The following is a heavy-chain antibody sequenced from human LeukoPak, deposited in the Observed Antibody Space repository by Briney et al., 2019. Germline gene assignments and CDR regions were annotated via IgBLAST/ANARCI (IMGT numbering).Heavy chain of an antibody. CDR1: GYSFTSYW. Sequence: GASLKISCKGSGYSFTSYWIGWVRQMPGKGLEWMGIIYPGDSDTRYSPSFQGQVTISADKSISTAYLQWSSLKASDTAMYYCASGPYYYDSSGYYDYWGQGTLVTVSS. CDR2: IYPGDSDT. V-gene: IGHV5-51*01. D-gene: IGHD3-22*01. J-gene: IGHJ4*02. CDR3: ASGPYYYDSSGYYDY.